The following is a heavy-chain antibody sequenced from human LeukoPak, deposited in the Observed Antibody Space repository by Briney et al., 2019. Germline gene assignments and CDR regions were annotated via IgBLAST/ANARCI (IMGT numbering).Heavy chain of an antibody. D-gene: IGHD3-22*01. CDR1: GFTFSNAW. Sequence: PGGSLRLSCAASGFTFSNAWMSWVRQAPGKGLEWVGRIKSKTEGGTTDYAAPVKGRFTISRDDSKNTLYLQMNSLKTEDTAVYYCTTEVNVVVKYWGQGTLVTVSS. J-gene: IGHJ4*02. CDR2: IKSKTEGGTT. V-gene: IGHV3-15*01. CDR3: TTEVNVVVKY.